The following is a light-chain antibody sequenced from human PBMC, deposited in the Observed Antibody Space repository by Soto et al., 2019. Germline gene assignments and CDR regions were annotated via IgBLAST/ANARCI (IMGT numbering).Light chain of an antibody. J-gene: IGKJ1*01. V-gene: IGKV3-20*01. CDR3: QQYGSSGT. CDR2: GAS. CDR1: QTVRNNY. Sequence: EFVFTQSPGTQSLSPGERATLSCMASQTVRNNYLAWYQQKPGQAPRLLIYGASNRATGIPDRFSGSGSGTDFTLTISRLQPEDFAVYYCQQYGSSGTFGQGTKVDIK.